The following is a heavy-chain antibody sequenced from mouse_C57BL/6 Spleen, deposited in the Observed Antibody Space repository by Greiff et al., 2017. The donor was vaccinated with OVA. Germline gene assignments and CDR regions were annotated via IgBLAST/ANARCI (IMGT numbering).Heavy chain of an antibody. CDR1: GYTFTSYG. CDR2: IYPRSGNT. V-gene: IGHV1-81*01. D-gene: IGHD1-1*01. J-gene: IGHJ1*03. CDR3: AIKPYYGSSYGFDV. Sequence: QVQLKQSGAELARPGASVKLSCKASGYTFTSYGISWVKQRTGQGLEWIGEIYPRSGNTYYNEKFKGKATLTADKSYSTVYMELRSLPSEDSAVYFCAIKPYYGSSYGFDVWGTGTTVTVSS.